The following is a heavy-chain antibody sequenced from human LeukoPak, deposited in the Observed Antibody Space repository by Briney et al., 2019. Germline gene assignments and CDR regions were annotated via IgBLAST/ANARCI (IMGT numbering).Heavy chain of an antibody. CDR2: INAGNGNT. V-gene: IGHV1-3*01. CDR3: ARSYNWNYNWFDP. CDR1: GYTFTSYA. Sequence: ASVKVSCKASGYTFTSYAMHWVRQAPGQRPEWMGWINAGNGNTKYSQKFQGRVTITRDTSASTAYMELSSLRSEDTAVYYCARSYNWNYNWFDPWGQGTLVTVSS. J-gene: IGHJ5*02. D-gene: IGHD1-7*01.